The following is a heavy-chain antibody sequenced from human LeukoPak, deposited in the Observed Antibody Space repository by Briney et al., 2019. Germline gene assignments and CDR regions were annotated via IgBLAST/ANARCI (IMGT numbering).Heavy chain of an antibody. CDR3: ARAQWLPPEGVDAFDI. CDR2: ISSSSSYI. Sequence: PGGSLRLSCAASGFTFSSYSMNWVRQAPGKGLEWVSSISSSSSYIYYADSVKGRFTISRDNAKNSLYLQMNSLRAEDTAVYYCARAQWLPPEGVDAFDIWGQGTMVTVSS. CDR1: GFTFSSYS. J-gene: IGHJ3*02. D-gene: IGHD6-19*01. V-gene: IGHV3-21*01.